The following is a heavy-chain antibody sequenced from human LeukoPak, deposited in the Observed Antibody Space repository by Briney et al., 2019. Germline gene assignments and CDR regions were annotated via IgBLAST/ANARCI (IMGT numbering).Heavy chain of an antibody. CDR1: GFTFSSYS. CDR2: ISSSSSYM. Sequence: GGSLRLSCAASGFTFSSYSMDWVRQAPGKGLEWVSSISSSSSYMYYADSVKGRFTISRDNAKNSLYLQMNSLRAENTAVYYCARVLSSSGYYAVDYWGQGTLVTVSS. CDR3: ARVLSSSGYYAVDY. V-gene: IGHV3-21*01. J-gene: IGHJ4*02. D-gene: IGHD3-22*01.